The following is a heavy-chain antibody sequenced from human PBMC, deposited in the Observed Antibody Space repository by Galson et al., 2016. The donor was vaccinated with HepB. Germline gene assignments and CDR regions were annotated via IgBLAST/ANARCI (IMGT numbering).Heavy chain of an antibody. V-gene: IGHV3-23*01. CDR3: AHPRTQTTSYFDY. D-gene: IGHD4-11*01. Sequence: SLRLSCAASGFTFSSYTMSWVRQAPGKGLEWVSAITGSGGSTYSTDAVKGRFTISRDNSNNTLYLQMNSLRAEDTAVYYCAHPRTQTTSYFDYWGKGTLVTVCS. CDR1: GFTFSSYT. J-gene: IGHJ4*02. CDR2: ITGSGGST.